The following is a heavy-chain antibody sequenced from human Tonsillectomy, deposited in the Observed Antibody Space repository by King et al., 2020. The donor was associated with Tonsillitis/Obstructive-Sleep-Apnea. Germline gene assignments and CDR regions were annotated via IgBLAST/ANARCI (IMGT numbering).Heavy chain of an antibody. Sequence: QLVQSGAEVXXPGSSVKXSCKASGGTFXSYAISWVRXXPGQGLXWMXXXXXXXGXXXXAXKFKGXVTITADKXXSTAYXELXXLXXXDTAVYYCARDRYYYDSSGYYAFDIWGQGTMVTVSS. V-gene: IGHV1-69*10. CDR1: GGTFXSYA. CDR3: ARDRYYYDSSGYYAFDI. CDR2: XXXXXGXX. D-gene: IGHD3-22*01. J-gene: IGHJ3*02.